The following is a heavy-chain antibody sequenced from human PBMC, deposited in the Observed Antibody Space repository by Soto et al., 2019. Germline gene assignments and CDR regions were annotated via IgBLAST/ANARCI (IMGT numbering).Heavy chain of an antibody. CDR2: ISPYDDKT. CDR3: ARGGYYDNVWGELSQYGLDK. Sequence: QVQLAQSPAEVKKPGASVRVSCKASGYTFIKYGIAWVRQAPGQGLEWMGWISPYDDKTIYAQTFQGRVTLTADRSTRTDYLDLRSLQSNDTAVYYCARGGYYDNVWGELSQYGLDKWGQGTSVTVSS. CDR1: GYTFIKYG. J-gene: IGHJ6*02. D-gene: IGHD3-16*01. V-gene: IGHV1-18*01.